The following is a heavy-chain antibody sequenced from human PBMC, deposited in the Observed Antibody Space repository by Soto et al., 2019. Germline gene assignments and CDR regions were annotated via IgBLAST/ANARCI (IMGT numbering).Heavy chain of an antibody. CDR1: GYTFTSYG. V-gene: IGHV1-18*01. D-gene: IGHD3-3*01. J-gene: IGHJ6*02. CDR2: ISAYNGNT. Sequence: GASVKVSCKASGYTFTSYGISWVRQAPGQGLEWMGWISAYNGNTNYAQKLRGRVTMTTDTSTSTAYMELRSLRSDDTAVYYCARGQYDFWSVYYYYGMDVWGQGTTVTVSS. CDR3: ARGQYDFWSVYYYYGMDV.